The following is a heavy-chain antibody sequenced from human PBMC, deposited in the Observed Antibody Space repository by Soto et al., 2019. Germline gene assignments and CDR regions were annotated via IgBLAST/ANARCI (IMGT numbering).Heavy chain of an antibody. V-gene: IGHV1-46*01. CDR2: INPSGGST. J-gene: IGHJ4*02. D-gene: IGHD5-12*01. Sequence: QVQLVQSGAEVKKPGASVKVSCKASGYTFTSYYMHWVRQAPGQGLEWMGIINPSGGSTSYAQKFQGRVTMTSDTSTSTVYMELCSLRSEDTAVYYCEGAREMATKGIPDYWGQGTLVTVSS. CDR3: EGAREMATKGIPDY. CDR1: GYTFTSYY.